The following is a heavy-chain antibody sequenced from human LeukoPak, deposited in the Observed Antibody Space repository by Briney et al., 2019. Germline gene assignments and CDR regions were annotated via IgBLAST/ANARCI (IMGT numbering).Heavy chain of an antibody. CDR3: AKGFYDLIDY. Sequence: GGSLRLSCAASGFTFSSYGMSWVRQAPGKGLEWVSRISGSGGSTYYADSVKGRFHISRDNSKNTLYLQMTSLRAEDTAVYYCAKGFYDLIDYWGQGTLVTVSS. D-gene: IGHD5/OR15-5a*01. CDR2: ISGSGGST. CDR1: GFTFSSYG. J-gene: IGHJ4*02. V-gene: IGHV3-23*01.